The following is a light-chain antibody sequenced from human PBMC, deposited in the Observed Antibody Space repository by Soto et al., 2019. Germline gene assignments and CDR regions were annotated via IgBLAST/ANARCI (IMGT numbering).Light chain of an antibody. CDR2: GAS. J-gene: IGKJ1*01. CDR3: QQYSSSPRT. V-gene: IGKV3-20*01. CDR1: QSVSSSY. Sequence: EIVLTQSPGTLSLSPGERATLSCRASQSVSSSYLAWYQQKPGQAPRLVIYGASSRATGIPDRFSGSGSGTDFTLTISGLEPEDFAVYYCQQYSSSPRTFGQGTKV.